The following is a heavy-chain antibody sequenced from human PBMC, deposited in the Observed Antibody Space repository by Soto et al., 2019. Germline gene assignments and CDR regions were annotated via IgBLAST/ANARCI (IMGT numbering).Heavy chain of an antibody. CDR2: ISYDGSHK. V-gene: IGHV3-30*18. D-gene: IGHD6-13*01. CDR3: AKDSSTGLVTSYYYGMDV. J-gene: IGHJ6*02. CDR1: GFTFGTYA. Sequence: ESGGGVVQPGRSLRLSCAASGFTFGTYAMHWVRQAPGKGLEWVAVISYDGSHKYYADSVKGRFSISRDNSKNTLYLQMNSLRVEDTAVYYCAKDSSTGLVTSYYYGMDVWGQGTTVTVSS.